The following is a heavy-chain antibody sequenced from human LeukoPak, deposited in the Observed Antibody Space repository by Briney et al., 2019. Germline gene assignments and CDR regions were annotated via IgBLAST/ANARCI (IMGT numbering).Heavy chain of an antibody. J-gene: IGHJ4*02. V-gene: IGHV4-4*02. D-gene: IGHD6-13*01. Sequence: SETLSLTCAVSGGSITNSNWWNWLRQPPGKGLEWIGEIYHSGSANYNPSLKSRVTISVDKSKDQFSLELTSVTAADTAVYYCAKDGSSSSSRPDDYWGQGILVTVSS. CDR3: AKDGSSSSSRPDDY. CDR1: GGSITNSNW. CDR2: IYHSGSA.